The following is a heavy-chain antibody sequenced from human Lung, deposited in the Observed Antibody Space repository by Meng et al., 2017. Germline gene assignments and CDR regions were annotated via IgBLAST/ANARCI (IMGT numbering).Heavy chain of an antibody. CDR2: IYHGGDT. J-gene: IGHJ4*02. D-gene: IGHD6-19*01. Sequence: QGRLQGSGPGLVKPSGPRSLPCVVSGGSISSIDWWSWVRQPPGKGLEWIGEIYHGGDTNYNPSLKSRVTIAIDRSKNQFSLKLSSVTAADTAVYYCASWIYSCGWQWGQGTLVTVSS. V-gene: IGHV4/OR15-8*02. CDR1: GGSISSIDW. CDR3: ASWIYSCGWQ.